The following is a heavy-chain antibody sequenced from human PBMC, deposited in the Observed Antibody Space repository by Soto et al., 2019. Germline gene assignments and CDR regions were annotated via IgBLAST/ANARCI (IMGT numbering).Heavy chain of an antibody. J-gene: IGHJ4*02. CDR1: GFTFSDHY. CDR2: TRNKANSYTT. D-gene: IGHD1-7*01. V-gene: IGHV3-72*01. Sequence: EVQLVESGGGLVQPGGSLRLSCAASGFTFSDHYMDWVRQAPGKGLEWVGRTRNKANSYTTEYAAAVKGRFTISRDDSKNSRYLQMNSLKTEDTAVYYCARGTTWDYWGQGTLVTVSS. CDR3: ARGTTWDY.